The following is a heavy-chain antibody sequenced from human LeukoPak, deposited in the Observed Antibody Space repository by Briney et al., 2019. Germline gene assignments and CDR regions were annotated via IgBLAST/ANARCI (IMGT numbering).Heavy chain of an antibody. V-gene: IGHV1-69*06. D-gene: IGHD2-15*01. Sequence: SSVKVSCKASGGTFSSYAISWVRQGPGQGLEWMGGIIPIFGTANYAQKFQGRVTITAGKSTSTAYMELSSLRSEDTAVYYCARARVVVAATDGMDVWGQGTTVTVSS. CDR1: GGTFSSYA. CDR2: IIPIFGTA. CDR3: ARARVVVAATDGMDV. J-gene: IGHJ6*02.